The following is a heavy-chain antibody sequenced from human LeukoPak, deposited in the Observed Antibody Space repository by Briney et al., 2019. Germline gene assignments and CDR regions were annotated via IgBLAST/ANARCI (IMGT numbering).Heavy chain of an antibody. Sequence: SVKVSCKASGGTSSSYAISWVRQAPGQGLEWMGGIIPIFGTANYAQKFQGRVTITADESTSTAYMELSSLRSEDTAVYYCARVSVDSSGYYYSFDYWGQGTLVTVSS. CDR3: ARVSVDSSGYYYSFDY. D-gene: IGHD3-22*01. J-gene: IGHJ4*02. CDR1: GGTSSSYA. CDR2: IIPIFGTA. V-gene: IGHV1-69*13.